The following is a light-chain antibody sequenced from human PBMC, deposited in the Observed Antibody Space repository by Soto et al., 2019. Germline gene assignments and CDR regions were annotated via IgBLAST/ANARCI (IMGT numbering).Light chain of an antibody. CDR1: QSISSW. J-gene: IGKJ1*01. CDR3: QHYNSYSEA. CDR2: KAS. Sequence: DIQMTQSLSTLSASVGDRVTITCRASQSISSWLAWYQQKPGEAPKLLIYKASSLESGVPSRFSGSGSGTEFTLTISSLQPDDFATYYCQHYNSYSEAFGQGTKVDIK. V-gene: IGKV1-5*03.